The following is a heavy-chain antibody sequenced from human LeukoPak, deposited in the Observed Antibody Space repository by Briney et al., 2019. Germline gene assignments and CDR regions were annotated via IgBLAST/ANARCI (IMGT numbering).Heavy chain of an antibody. D-gene: IGHD2-2*01. CDR2: IKQDGSEK. CDR3: ARPLAQPVDY. Sequence: SGGSLRLSCAASGFTFSNYWMHWVRQAPGKGLEWVANIKQDGSEKNYVDSVKGRFTVSRDNAKNSLYLQMNSLRAEDTAVYYCARPLAQPVDYWGQGTLVTVSS. J-gene: IGHJ4*02. CDR1: GFTFSNYW. V-gene: IGHV3-7*01.